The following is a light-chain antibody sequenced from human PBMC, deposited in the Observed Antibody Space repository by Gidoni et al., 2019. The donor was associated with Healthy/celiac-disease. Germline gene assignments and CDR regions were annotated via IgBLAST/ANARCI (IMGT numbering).Light chain of an antibody. CDR3: QQYCSSPMCS. Sequence: DIVLTQSPGTLSLSPGERATLSCRASQSVSSSYLAWYQQNPGQAPMLLIYGASSRATGIPDSFSGSVSGTDFTLTISILDPEDFAVYYCQQYCSSPMCSFGQGTKLEIK. V-gene: IGKV3-20*01. CDR1: QSVSSSY. CDR2: GAS. J-gene: IGKJ2*04.